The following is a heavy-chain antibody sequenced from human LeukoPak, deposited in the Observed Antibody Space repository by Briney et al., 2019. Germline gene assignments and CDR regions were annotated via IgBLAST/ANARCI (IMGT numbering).Heavy chain of an antibody. CDR1: GYTFTGYY. J-gene: IGHJ3*02. CDR3: ARYWKYDAFDI. V-gene: IGHV1-2*02. D-gene: IGHD1-1*01. CDR2: LNPNSGGT. Sequence: ASVKVSCKASGYTFTGYYMHWVRQAPGQGLEWMGWLNPNSGGTNYAQKFQGRVTMTRDTSISTAYMELGRLRSDDTAVYYCARYWKYDAFDIWGQGTMVTVSS.